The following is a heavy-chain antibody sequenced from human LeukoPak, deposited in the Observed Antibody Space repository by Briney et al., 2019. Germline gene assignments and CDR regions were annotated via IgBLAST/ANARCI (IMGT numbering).Heavy chain of an antibody. CDR1: GFTFSSYA. CDR2: ISGGGGST. CDR3: ANVAAAGYYYYGMDV. J-gene: IGHJ6*02. Sequence: GGSLRLSCAASGFTFSSYAMSWVRQAPGKGLEWVSTISGGGGSTYYADSVKGRFTISRDNSKNTLYLQMNSLRAEDTAVYYCANVAAAGYYYYGMDVWGQGTTVTVSS. V-gene: IGHV3-23*01. D-gene: IGHD6-13*01.